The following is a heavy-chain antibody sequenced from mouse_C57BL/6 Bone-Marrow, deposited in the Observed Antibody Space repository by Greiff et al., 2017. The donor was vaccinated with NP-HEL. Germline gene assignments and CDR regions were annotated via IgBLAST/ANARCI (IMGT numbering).Heavy chain of an antibody. Sequence: EVKLQESGPGLVKPSQSLSLTCSVTGYSITSGYYWNWIRQFPGNKLEWMGYISYDGSNNYNPSLKNRISITRDTSKNQFFLKLNSVTTEDTATYYCARRGYYSNLYAMDYWGQGTSVTVSS. CDR1: GYSITSGYY. CDR2: ISYDGSN. V-gene: IGHV3-6*01. D-gene: IGHD2-5*01. CDR3: ARRGYYSNLYAMDY. J-gene: IGHJ4*01.